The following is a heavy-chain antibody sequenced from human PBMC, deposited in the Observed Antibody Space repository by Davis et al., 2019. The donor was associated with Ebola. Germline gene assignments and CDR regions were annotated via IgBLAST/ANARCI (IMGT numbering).Heavy chain of an antibody. V-gene: IGHV1-46*03. J-gene: IGHJ3*02. Sequence: AASVKVSCKVSGGTFGTYGINWVRQAPGQGLEWMGMINPNDGRTIYAQKFQGRVTVTRDTSTTTVYMDLSSLRSEDTALYYCTTPGGQDSGYDVFDIWGQGTMVTVSS. CDR3: TTPGGQDSGYDVFDI. CDR1: GGTFGTYG. CDR2: INPNDGRT. D-gene: IGHD5-12*01.